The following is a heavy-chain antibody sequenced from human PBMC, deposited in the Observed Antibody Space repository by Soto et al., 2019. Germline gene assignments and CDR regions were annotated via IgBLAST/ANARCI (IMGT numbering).Heavy chain of an antibody. Sequence: QVQLVQSGAEVKKPGASVKVSCKASGYTFTSYGISWVRQAPGQGLEWMGWISAYNGNTNYAQKLQGRVTMTTDTSTSTAYMELRSLRSVDTAVYYCARDLDEAGFLSYFDYWGQGTLVTVSS. D-gene: IGHD6-19*01. CDR1: GYTFTSYG. V-gene: IGHV1-18*01. CDR3: ARDLDEAGFLSYFDY. J-gene: IGHJ4*02. CDR2: ISAYNGNT.